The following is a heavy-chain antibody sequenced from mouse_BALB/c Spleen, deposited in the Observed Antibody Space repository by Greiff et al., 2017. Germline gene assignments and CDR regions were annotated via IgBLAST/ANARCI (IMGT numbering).Heavy chain of an antibody. D-gene: IGHD1-1*01. CDR2: IYPGDGDT. CDR1: GYAFSSSW. V-gene: IGHV1-82*01. Sequence: LQESGPELVKPGASVKISCKASGYAFSSSWMNWVKQRPGQGLEWIGRIYPGDGDTNYNGKFKGKATLTADKSSSTAYMQLSSLTSVDSAVYFCARYGNYFDYWGQGTTLTVSS. J-gene: IGHJ2*01. CDR3: ARYGNYFDY.